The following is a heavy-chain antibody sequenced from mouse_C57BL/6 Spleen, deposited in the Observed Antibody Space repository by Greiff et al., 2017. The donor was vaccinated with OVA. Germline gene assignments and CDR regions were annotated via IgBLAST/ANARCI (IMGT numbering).Heavy chain of an antibody. V-gene: IGHV1-52*01. CDR1: GYTFTSYW. D-gene: IGHD1-1*01. CDR2: IDPSDSET. J-gene: IGHJ4*01. CDR3: ARGYGSSLYAMDY. Sequence: VQLQQPGAELVRPGSSVKLSCKASGYTFTSYWMHWVKQRPIQGLEWIGNIDPSDSETHYNQKFKDKATLTVDKSSSTAYMQLSSLTSEDSAVYYCARGYGSSLYAMDYWGQGTSVTVSS.